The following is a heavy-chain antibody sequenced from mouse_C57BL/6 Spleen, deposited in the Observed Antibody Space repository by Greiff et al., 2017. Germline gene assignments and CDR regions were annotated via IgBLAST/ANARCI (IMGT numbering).Heavy chain of an antibody. CDR3: YTDGSSFGFAD. Sequence: EVQLQQSGAELVRPGASVKLSCTASGYTFKDDYMHWVKQRPEQGLEWIGRIDPENGDTDYTSKFQGKATLTADTSSNTAYLQLSSLTSEDAAVYYFYTDGSSFGFADWGQGTLVTVSA. CDR1: GYTFKDDY. CDR2: IDPENGDT. J-gene: IGHJ3*01. V-gene: IGHV14-4*01. D-gene: IGHD1-1*01.